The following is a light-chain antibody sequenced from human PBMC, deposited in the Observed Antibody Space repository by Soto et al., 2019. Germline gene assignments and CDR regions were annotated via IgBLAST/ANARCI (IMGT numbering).Light chain of an antibody. CDR1: QSVSSN. J-gene: IGKJ1*01. CDR2: GAS. Sequence: EIVMTQSPATLSVSPGERATLSCRASQSVSSNLALYKQKPGQAPRLLIYGASTRATGIPARFSSSGSGTEFTLTISSLQSEDFAVYYCQQYNNWPLTFGQGTKVEIK. CDR3: QQYNNWPLT. V-gene: IGKV3-15*01.